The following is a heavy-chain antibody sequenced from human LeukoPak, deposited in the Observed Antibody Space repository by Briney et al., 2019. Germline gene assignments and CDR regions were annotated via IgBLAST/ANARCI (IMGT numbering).Heavy chain of an antibody. CDR2: IIPILDAA. Sequence: ASVKVSCKASGYAFDYYGITWVRQAPGQGLEWMGGIIPILDAATYAQKFQGRVTITADESTSTAYMELSSLRSEDTAVYYCASNIVVVPAASANPYYYYYYMDVWGKGTTVTVSS. CDR3: ASNIVVVPAASANPYYYYYYMDV. V-gene: IGHV1-69*13. J-gene: IGHJ6*03. CDR1: GYAFDYYG. D-gene: IGHD2-2*01.